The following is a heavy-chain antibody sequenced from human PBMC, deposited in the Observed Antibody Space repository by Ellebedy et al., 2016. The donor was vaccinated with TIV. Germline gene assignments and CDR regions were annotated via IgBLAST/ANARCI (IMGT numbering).Heavy chain of an antibody. CDR3: ASDGSYGDYRSPTHAFVM. J-gene: IGHJ3*02. V-gene: IGHV3-7*01. CDR2: INQDGSQK. CDR1: GFSFRSYW. Sequence: GESLKISCAASGFSFRSYWMSWVRQAPGKGLEWVANINQDGSQKYYVDSVKGRFTISRDSAKNSLYLQMNSLRVDDAAMYYCASDGSYGDYRSPTHAFVMWGQGTMVTVSS. D-gene: IGHD4-17*01.